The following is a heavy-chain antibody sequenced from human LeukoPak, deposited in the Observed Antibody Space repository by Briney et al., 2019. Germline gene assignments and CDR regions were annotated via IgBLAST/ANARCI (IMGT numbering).Heavy chain of an antibody. CDR3: ARNDSSGYFDY. Sequence: PSETLSLTCAVSESSISSTSYWGWIRQPPGKGLEWIGSIYHSGGTVYNPSLKSRVTISVDTSKKQFSLKLTSVTAADTAVYYCARNDSSGYFDYWGQGTLVTVSS. CDR1: ESSISSTSY. D-gene: IGHD3-22*01. CDR2: IYHSGGT. J-gene: IGHJ4*02. V-gene: IGHV4-38-2*01.